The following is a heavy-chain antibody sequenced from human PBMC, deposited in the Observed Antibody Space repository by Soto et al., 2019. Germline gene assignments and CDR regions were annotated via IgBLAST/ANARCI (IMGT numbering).Heavy chain of an antibody. J-gene: IGHJ4*02. D-gene: IGHD6-6*01. CDR1: GGSISDFY. Sequence: SETLSLTCTVSGGSISDFYWSWIRQPPGKGLEWIGYIYYSGSTNYNPSLKSRVTISVDTSKNQFSLNLRSMSPADTAVYYCARVGGLAARTFDYWGPGTLVTVSS. V-gene: IGHV4-59*01. CDR2: IYYSGST. CDR3: ARVGGLAARTFDY.